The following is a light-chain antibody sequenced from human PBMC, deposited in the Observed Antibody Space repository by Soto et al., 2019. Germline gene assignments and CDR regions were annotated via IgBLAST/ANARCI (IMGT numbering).Light chain of an antibody. Sequence: EIVMTQSPATLSVSPGERATLSCRASQSFSSNLAWYQQKPGQAPRLLIYGASTRATGVPARFSGSGSETDFTLTISDVEPEDFAVYYCHQRQSWPRTFGQGTKVDIK. CDR1: QSFSSN. V-gene: IGKV3-15*01. J-gene: IGKJ1*01. CDR3: HQRQSWPRT. CDR2: GAS.